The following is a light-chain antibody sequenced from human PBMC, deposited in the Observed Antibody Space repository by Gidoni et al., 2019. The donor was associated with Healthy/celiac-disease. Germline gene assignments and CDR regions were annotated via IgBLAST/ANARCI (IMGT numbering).Light chain of an antibody. V-gene: IGKV3-11*01. CDR3: QQRSNWPPHST. CDR1: QSVSSY. J-gene: IGKJ3*01. CDR2: DAS. Sequence: EIVLTQSPATLSLSPGGRATLSCRASQSVSSYLAWYQQKPGQAPRLLIYDASNRATGIPARFSGSGSGTDFTLTISSLEPEDFAVYYCQQRSNWPPHSTFXPXTKVDIK.